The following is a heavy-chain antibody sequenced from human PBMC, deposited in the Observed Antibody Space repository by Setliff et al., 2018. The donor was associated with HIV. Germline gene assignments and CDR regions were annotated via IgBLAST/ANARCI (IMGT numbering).Heavy chain of an antibody. D-gene: IGHD6-13*01. CDR1: GGSIRDYY. J-gene: IGHJ3*01. CDR2: ISHSGST. Sequence: SETLSLTCTVFGGSIRDYYWSWVRQAPGKELEWIGYISHSGSTNYNPSLRSRVTISLDMSKNQFSLKLKSMTAADTAVYCCAREKYSTDWTQQNAFDLWGQGIKVTVSS. CDR3: AREKYSTDWTQQNAFDL. V-gene: IGHV4-59*12.